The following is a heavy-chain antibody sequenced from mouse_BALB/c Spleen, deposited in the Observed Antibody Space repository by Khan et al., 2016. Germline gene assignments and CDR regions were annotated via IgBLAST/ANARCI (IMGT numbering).Heavy chain of an antibody. CDR1: GFDFSRYW. D-gene: IGHD4-1*01. Sequence: EVKLLESGGGLVQPGGSLKLSCAASGFDFSRYWMSWVRQAPGNGLEWIGEINPDSSKINYTPSLKDKFIISRDNAKNTLYLQMSNVRSEDTALYNYASNWDRGFAYWGQGTPDTITA. CDR3: ASNWDRGFAY. V-gene: IGHV4-1*02. J-gene: IGHJ3*01. CDR2: INPDSSKI.